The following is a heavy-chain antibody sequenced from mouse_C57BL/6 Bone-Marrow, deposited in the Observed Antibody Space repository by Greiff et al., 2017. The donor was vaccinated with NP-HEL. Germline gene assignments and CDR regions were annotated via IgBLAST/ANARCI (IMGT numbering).Heavy chain of an antibody. Sequence: EVQLVQSEGGLVQPGSSMKLSCTASGFTFSDYYMAWVRQVPEKGLEWVANINHDGSSTYYLDSLKGRFIISRDNATNILYLQMSSLKSEDTATYYCGRGGGLRRRTDAMDYWGQGTSVTVSS. V-gene: IGHV5-16*01. CDR2: INHDGSST. J-gene: IGHJ4*01. D-gene: IGHD2-4*01. CDR1: GFTFSDYY. CDR3: GRGGGLRRRTDAMDY.